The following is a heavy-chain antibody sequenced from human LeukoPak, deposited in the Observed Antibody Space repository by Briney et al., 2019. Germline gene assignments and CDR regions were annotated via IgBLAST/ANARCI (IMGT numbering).Heavy chain of an antibody. CDR1: GFTFSSYE. J-gene: IGHJ6*03. V-gene: IGHV3-30*02. D-gene: IGHD2-2*01. Sequence: GGSLRLSCAASGFTFSSYEMNWVRQAPGKGLEWVAFIRYDGSNKYYADSVKGRFTISRDNSKNTLYLQMNSLRAEDTAVYYCAKQKALGYCSSTSCPNYYYYYMDVWGKGTTVTISS. CDR3: AKQKALGYCSSTSCPNYYYYYMDV. CDR2: IRYDGSNK.